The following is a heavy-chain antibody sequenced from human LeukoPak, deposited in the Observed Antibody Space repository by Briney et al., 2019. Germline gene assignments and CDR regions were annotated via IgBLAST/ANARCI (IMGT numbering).Heavy chain of an antibody. Sequence: ASVKVSCKASGGTFSSYAISWVRQAPGQGLEWMGRIIPILGIANYAQKFQGRVTMTTDTSTSTAYMELRSLRSDDTAVYYCARDKAVYYGSGLRLDYWGQGTLVTVSS. D-gene: IGHD3-10*01. CDR2: IIPILGIA. J-gene: IGHJ4*02. CDR1: GGTFSSYA. V-gene: IGHV1-69*04. CDR3: ARDKAVYYGSGLRLDY.